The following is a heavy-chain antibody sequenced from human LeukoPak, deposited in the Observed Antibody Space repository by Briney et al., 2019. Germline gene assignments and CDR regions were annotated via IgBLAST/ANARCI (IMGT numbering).Heavy chain of an antibody. CDR1: GFTFSDSY. CDR2: ISGSGHDI. D-gene: IGHD3-9*01. V-gene: IGHV3-11*05. CDR3: AKDIVPTYYDILTGFDY. J-gene: IGHJ4*02. Sequence: GGSLRLSCAASGFTFSDSYMTWVRQAPGKGVEWVAYISGSGHDINYSESAKGRFTISRDNAKNSLYLQMNSLRAEDTALYYCAKDIVPTYYDILTGFDYWGQGTLVTVSS.